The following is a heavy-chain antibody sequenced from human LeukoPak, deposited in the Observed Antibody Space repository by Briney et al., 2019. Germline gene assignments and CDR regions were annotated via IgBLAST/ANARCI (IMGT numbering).Heavy chain of an antibody. D-gene: IGHD3-9*01. CDR2: IRYDGSNK. J-gene: IGHJ5*02. V-gene: IGHV3-30*02. Sequence: GGSLRLSCAASGFTFSSYGMHWVRQAPGKGLEWVAFIRYDGSNKYYADSVKGRFTISRDNSKNTLSLQMNSLRPEDTGVYYCAKDPATGSSHVVRGDWFDPWGQGTLVTVSS. CDR3: AKDPATGSSHVVRGDWFDP. CDR1: GFTFSSYG.